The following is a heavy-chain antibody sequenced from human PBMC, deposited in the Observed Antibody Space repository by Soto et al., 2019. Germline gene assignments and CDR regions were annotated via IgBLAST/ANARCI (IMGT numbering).Heavy chain of an antibody. D-gene: IGHD5-18*01. CDR2: ISYDGSNK. V-gene: IGHV3-30-3*01. CDR1: GFTFSSYA. J-gene: IGHJ1*01. Sequence: LRLSCAASGFTFSSYAMHWVRQAPGKGLEWVAVISYDGSNKYYADSVKGRFTISRDNSKNTLYLQMNSLRAEDTAVYYCARAPQSRGYSYGAGEYFQHWGQGTLVTVSS. CDR3: ARAPQSRGYSYGAGEYFQH.